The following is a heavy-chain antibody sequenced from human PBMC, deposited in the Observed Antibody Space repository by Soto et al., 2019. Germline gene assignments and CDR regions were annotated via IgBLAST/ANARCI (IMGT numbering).Heavy chain of an antibody. V-gene: IGHV3-30*04. Sequence: QVQLVESGGGVVQPGRSLRLSCAASGFTFSSYAMHWVRQAPGKGLEWVAVISYDGRNKYYADSVKGRFTISRDNSKHTLYLQMNSLRAEDTAVYYCARYRQKRDGYNRPPFDYWGQGTLVTVSS. D-gene: IGHD5-12*01. CDR3: ARYRQKRDGYNRPPFDY. CDR1: GFTFSSYA. CDR2: ISYDGRNK. J-gene: IGHJ4*02.